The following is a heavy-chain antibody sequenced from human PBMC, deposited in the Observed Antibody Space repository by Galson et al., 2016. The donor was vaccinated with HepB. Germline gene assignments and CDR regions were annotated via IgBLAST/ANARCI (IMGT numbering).Heavy chain of an antibody. CDR3: ARDFNWGPDF. V-gene: IGHV1-2*02. CDR2: ILPKSGVT. CDR1: GYSFTDSY. Sequence: SVKVSCKASGYSFTDSYLHWIRQAPGRGLEWMGWILPKSGVTHYAQSFQGRITVTADTAINTLYMQLDRLTSDDTAVYFCARDFNWGPDFWGQGTLVTVSS. D-gene: IGHD7-27*01. J-gene: IGHJ4*02.